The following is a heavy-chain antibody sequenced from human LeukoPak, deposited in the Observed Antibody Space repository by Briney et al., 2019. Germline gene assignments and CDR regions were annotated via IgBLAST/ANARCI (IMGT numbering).Heavy chain of an antibody. V-gene: IGHV4-59*01. J-gene: IGHJ3*02. CDR3: ATNRPVGGAYWGSSDI. CDR2: FHNTGGT. Sequence: SETLSLTCSVSGGSIISYYWSWIRQPPGKGLEWIGYFHNTGGTNYNPYVKSRVTISVDTSKNQVSLKMTSVTAADTAVYYCATNRPVGGAYWGSSDIWGQGTLVTVSS. D-gene: IGHD2-8*02. CDR1: GGSIISYY.